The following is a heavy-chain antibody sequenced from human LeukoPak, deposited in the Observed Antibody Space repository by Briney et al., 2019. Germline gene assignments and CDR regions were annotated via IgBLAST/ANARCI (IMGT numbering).Heavy chain of an antibody. CDR1: GFTVSRNY. Sequence: GGSLRLSCAASGFTVSRNYMGWVRQAPGKGLEWVSVIYSGGSTYYADSVKGRFTISRDNSKNTLYLQMNSLRAEDTAVYYCARFSTTTLPYFDYWGQGTLVTVSS. CDR2: IYSGGST. D-gene: IGHD4-17*01. CDR3: ARFSTTTLPYFDY. V-gene: IGHV3-53*01. J-gene: IGHJ4*02.